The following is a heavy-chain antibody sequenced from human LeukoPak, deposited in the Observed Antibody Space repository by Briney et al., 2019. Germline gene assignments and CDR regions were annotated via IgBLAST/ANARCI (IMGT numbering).Heavy chain of an antibody. CDR2: ISYIGST. Sequence: PSETLSLTCTVSGGSVSSYYWTWIRQPPGKGLEWIGYISYIGSTNYSPSLKSRVTISVDTSKNQFSLKVSSVTAADTAVYYCARGFSTLPTYNWNYGRGYNWFDPWGQGTLVTVSS. CDR3: ARGFSTLPTYNWNYGRGYNWFDP. CDR1: GGSVSSYY. J-gene: IGHJ5*02. V-gene: IGHV4-59*02. D-gene: IGHD1-7*01.